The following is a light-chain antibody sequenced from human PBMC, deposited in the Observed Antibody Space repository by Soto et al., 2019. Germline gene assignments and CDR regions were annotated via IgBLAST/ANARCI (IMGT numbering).Light chain of an antibody. CDR3: QSYDSSLSGSV. Sequence: QAVLTQPPSVSGAPGQRVTISCTGSRSNIGAGYDVHWYQQLPGTVPKLLIYGNSNRPSGVPDGFSGSKFGTSASLAITGLQAEDEADYYCQSYDSSLSGSVFGGGTKLTVL. J-gene: IGLJ2*01. CDR1: RSNIGAGYD. V-gene: IGLV1-40*01. CDR2: GNS.